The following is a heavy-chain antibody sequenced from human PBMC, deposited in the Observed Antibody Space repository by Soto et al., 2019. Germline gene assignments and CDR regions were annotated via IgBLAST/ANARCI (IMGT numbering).Heavy chain of an antibody. J-gene: IGHJ5*02. CDR2: IYYSGST. Sequence: PSETLSLTCTVSGGSISSYYWSWIRQPPGKGLEWIGYIYYSGSTNYNPSLKSRVTISVDTSKNQFSLKLSSVTAADTAVYYCARAMKVVRFLEWLFTFDPWGQGTLVTVSS. D-gene: IGHD3-3*01. CDR1: GGSISSYY. CDR3: ARAMKVVRFLEWLFTFDP. V-gene: IGHV4-59*01.